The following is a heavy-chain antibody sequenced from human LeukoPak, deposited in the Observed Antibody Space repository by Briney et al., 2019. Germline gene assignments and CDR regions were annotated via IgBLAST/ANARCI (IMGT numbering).Heavy chain of an antibody. J-gene: IGHJ4*02. Sequence: PSETLSLTCTVSGGSISSYYWSWIRQPAGKGLEWIGRIYTSGSTNYNPSLESRVTMSVDTSKNQFSLKLSSVTAADTAVYYCARDGYYYDSSGYYATDYWGQGTLVTVSS. V-gene: IGHV4-4*07. CDR1: GGSISSYY. CDR3: ARDGYYYDSSGYYATDY. CDR2: IYTSGST. D-gene: IGHD3-22*01.